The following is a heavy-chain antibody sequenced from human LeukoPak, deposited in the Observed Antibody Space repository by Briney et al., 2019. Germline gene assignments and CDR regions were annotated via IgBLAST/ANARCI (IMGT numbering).Heavy chain of an antibody. CDR3: ARHPSLTGFDI. Sequence: SETLSLTCTVSGGSISSYYWSWIRQPPGKGLEWIGYIYYSGSTNYNPSLKSRVTISVDTSKNQFSLKLSSVTAADTAVYYCARHPSLTGFDIWGQGRMVTVSS. CDR2: IYYSGST. CDR1: GGSISSYY. J-gene: IGHJ3*02. D-gene: IGHD2-8*01. V-gene: IGHV4-59*08.